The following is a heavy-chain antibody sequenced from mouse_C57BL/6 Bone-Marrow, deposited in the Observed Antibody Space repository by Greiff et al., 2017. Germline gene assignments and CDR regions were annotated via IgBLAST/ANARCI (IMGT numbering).Heavy chain of an antibody. J-gene: IGHJ1*03. V-gene: IGHV1-76*01. CDR3: ARSGYGSSYWYFDV. Sequence: QVHVKQSGAELVRPGASVKLSCKASGYTFTDYYINWVKQRPGQGLEWIARIYPGSGNTYYNEKFKGKATLTAEKSSSTAYMQLSSLTSEDSAVYFCARSGYGSSYWYFDVWGTGTTVTVSS. D-gene: IGHD1-1*01. CDR2: IYPGSGNT. CDR1: GYTFTDYY.